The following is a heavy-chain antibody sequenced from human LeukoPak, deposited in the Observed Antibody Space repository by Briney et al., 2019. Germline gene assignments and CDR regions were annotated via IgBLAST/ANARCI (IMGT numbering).Heavy chain of an antibody. J-gene: IGHJ4*02. CDR1: GFTFSSHS. D-gene: IGHD6-19*01. CDR2: ISSSSSYI. CDR3: ARVFSSGWTVDY. Sequence: PVASLRLSCAASGFTFSSHSMNWVRQAPGKGLEWVSSISSSSSYIYYADSVKGRFTISRDNAKNSLYLQMNSLRAEDTAVYYCARVFSSGWTVDYWGQGTLVTVSS. V-gene: IGHV3-21*01.